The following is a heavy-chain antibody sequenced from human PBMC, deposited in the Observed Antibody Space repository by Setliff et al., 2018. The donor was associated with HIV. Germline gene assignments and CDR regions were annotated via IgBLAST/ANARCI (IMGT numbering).Heavy chain of an antibody. V-gene: IGHV4-39*01. CDR3: ARHPRHYNILTGYRYYYMDV. J-gene: IGHJ6*03. CDR1: GVSISSSSYF. D-gene: IGHD3-9*01. Sequence: PSETLSLTCAVSGVSISSSSYFWGWIRLPPGTGLDWIGSIYFSGSTYYNPSLESRVTISMDTSKNQFSLKPTSVTAADTAVYYCARHPRHYNILTGYRYYYMDVWGKGTTVTVSS. CDR2: IYFSGST.